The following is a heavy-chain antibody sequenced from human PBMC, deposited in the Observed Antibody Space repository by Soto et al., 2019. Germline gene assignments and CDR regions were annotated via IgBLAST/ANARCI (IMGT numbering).Heavy chain of an antibody. CDR1: GFSFSNYE. Sequence: GGSLRLSCAASGFSFSNYEMNWVRQAPGKGLEWVAYISSGGDTIHYADSVRGRFTVSRDNARNSLSLQMNTLRVEDTALYYCARDRAAGGYWGQGTTVTVSS. V-gene: IGHV3-48*03. J-gene: IGHJ6*02. D-gene: IGHD6-13*01. CDR2: ISSGGDTI. CDR3: ARDRAAGGY.